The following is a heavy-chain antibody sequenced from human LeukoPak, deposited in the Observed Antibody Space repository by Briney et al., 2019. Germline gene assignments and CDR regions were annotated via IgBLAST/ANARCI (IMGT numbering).Heavy chain of an antibody. D-gene: IGHD6-13*01. CDR3: ARARQQQLGYFDY. V-gene: IGHV4-39*07. Sequence: SETLSLTCTVSGDSISSGDYYWSWIRQPPGKGLEWIGEINHSGSTNYNPSLKSRVTISVDTSKNQFSLKLSSVTAADTAVYYCARARQQQLGYFDYWGQGTLVTVSS. CDR1: GDSISSGDYY. CDR2: INHSGST. J-gene: IGHJ4*02.